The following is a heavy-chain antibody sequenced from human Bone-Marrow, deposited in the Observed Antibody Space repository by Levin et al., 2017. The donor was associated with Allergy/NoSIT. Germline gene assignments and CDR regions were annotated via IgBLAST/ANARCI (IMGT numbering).Heavy chain of an antibody. Sequence: GESLKISCKASGYTFRDYGITWLRQAPGQGLEWMGWISAYNGHTKYAQKFQGRVAMTTDTSTTTAYMELRSLTSDDAAVYYCVRIGADGTYFASWGQGTLVTVSS. CDR2: ISAYNGHT. J-gene: IGHJ4*02. V-gene: IGHV1-18*01. CDR3: VRIGADGTYFAS. D-gene: IGHD6-13*01. CDR1: GYTFRDYG.